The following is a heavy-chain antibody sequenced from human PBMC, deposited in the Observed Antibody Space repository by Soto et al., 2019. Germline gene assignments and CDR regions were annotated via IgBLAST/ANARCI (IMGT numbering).Heavy chain of an antibody. CDR1: GYTFTSYW. J-gene: IGHJ6*02. CDR2: IYPGDSDT. V-gene: IGHV5-51*01. Sequence: PVESMKISCKVAGYTFTSYWIGWFLQVPVKVLEWMGIIYPGDSDTRYSPSFQGQVTISADKSISTAYLQWSSLKASDTAMYYCARQQYSSSWNYYYGMDVWGQGTTVTVPS. D-gene: IGHD6-13*01. CDR3: ARQQYSSSWNYYYGMDV.